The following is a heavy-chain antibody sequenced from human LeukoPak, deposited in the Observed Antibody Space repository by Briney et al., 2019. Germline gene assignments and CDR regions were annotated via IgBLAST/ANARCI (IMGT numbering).Heavy chain of an antibody. Sequence: PSETLSLTCTVSGGSISSYYWSWIRQPPGKGLEWIGYIYYSGSTNYNPSLKSRVTISVDTSKNQFSLKLSSVTAVDTAVYYCAAEGSGSYLDYWGQGTLVTVSS. CDR3: AAEGSGSYLDY. CDR2: IYYSGST. V-gene: IGHV4-59*01. CDR1: GGSISSYY. D-gene: IGHD3-10*01. J-gene: IGHJ4*02.